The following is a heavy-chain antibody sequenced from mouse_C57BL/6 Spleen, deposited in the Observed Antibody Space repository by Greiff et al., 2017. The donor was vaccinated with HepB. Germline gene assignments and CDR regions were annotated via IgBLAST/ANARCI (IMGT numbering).Heavy chain of an antibody. CDR2: IWSGGST. CDR1: GFSLTSYG. J-gene: IGHJ3*01. V-gene: IGHV2-2*01. CDR3: ARNWGPNFSWFAY. Sequence: QVQLKESGPGLVQPSQSLSITCTVSGFSLTSYGVHWVRQSPGKGLEWLGVIWSGGSTDYNAAFISRLSISKDNSKSQVFFKMNSLQADDTAIYYCARNWGPNFSWFAYWGQGTLVTVSA. D-gene: IGHD4-1*01.